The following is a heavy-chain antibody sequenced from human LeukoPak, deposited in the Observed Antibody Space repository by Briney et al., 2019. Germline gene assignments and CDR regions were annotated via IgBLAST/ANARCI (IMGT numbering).Heavy chain of an antibody. Sequence: PGGSLRLSCAASGFTFSSYWMSWVRQAPGKGLEWVANIKQDGSESYYVDSVKGRFTFSRDNAKNSLYLQINSLRAEDTAVYYCAGYYDFWSGTNTEDPWGQGTLVTVSP. CDR2: IKQDGSES. V-gene: IGHV3-7*01. CDR3: AGYYDFWSGTNTEDP. J-gene: IGHJ5*02. D-gene: IGHD3-3*01. CDR1: GFTFSSYW.